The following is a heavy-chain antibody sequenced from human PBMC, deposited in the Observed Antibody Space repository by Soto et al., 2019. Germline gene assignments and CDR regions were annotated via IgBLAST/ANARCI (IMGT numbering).Heavy chain of an antibody. V-gene: IGHV3-30-3*01. CDR2: ISYDGSNK. Sequence: QVQLVESGGGVVQPGRSLRLSCAASGFTFSSYAMHWVRQAPGKGLEWVAVISYDGSNKYYSDSVKGRFTISRDNSKNTVHLQMNSLRAEDTAVYYCARSVDGSGTYRPILHWGQGTLVTVSS. J-gene: IGHJ1*01. CDR3: ARSVDGSGTYRPILH. CDR1: GFTFSSYA. D-gene: IGHD3-10*01.